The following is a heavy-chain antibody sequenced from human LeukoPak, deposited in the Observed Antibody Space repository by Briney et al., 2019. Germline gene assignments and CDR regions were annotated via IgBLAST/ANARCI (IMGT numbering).Heavy chain of an antibody. Sequence: GGSLRLSCAGSGFXFSDYAISWVRQAPGQGLEWVSAISGSGDRTNNADSVKGRFTISRDNSKNTLFLQMDSLRAEDTAVYYCAKDPKVGAGPFDYWGQGTLVTVSS. V-gene: IGHV3-23*01. J-gene: IGHJ4*02. CDR2: ISGSGDRT. CDR1: GFXFSDYA. CDR3: AKDPKVGAGPFDY. D-gene: IGHD1-26*01.